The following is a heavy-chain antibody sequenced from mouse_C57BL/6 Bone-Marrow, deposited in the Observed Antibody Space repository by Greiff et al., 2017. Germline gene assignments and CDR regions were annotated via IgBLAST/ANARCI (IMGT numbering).Heavy chain of an antibody. Sequence: VQLQQPGAELVKPGASVKLSCKASGYTFTSYWIPWVKPRPGQGLEWIGDIYPGSGSTNYNEKFKSKATLTVDTSSSTAYMQLSSLTSEDAAVYYCARWDDCYWYFDFWGKGTTVTVSS. CDR1: GYTFTSYW. CDR2: IYPGSGST. V-gene: IGHV1-55*01. D-gene: IGHD2-4*01. J-gene: IGHJ1*03. CDR3: ARWDDCYWYFDF.